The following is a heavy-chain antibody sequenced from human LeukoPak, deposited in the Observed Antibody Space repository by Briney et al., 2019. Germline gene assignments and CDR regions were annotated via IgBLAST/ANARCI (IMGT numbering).Heavy chain of an antibody. D-gene: IGHD2-2*01. CDR3: ARVTCSSTSCYPPNWFDP. CDR2: IYYSGST. Sequence: SETLSLTCTVSGGSISSSSYYWGWIRQPPGKGLEWIGSIYYSGSTYYNPSLKSRVTISVDTSKNQFSLKLSSVTAADTAVYYCARVTCSSTSCYPPNWFDPWGQGTLVTVSS. V-gene: IGHV4-39*07. J-gene: IGHJ5*02. CDR1: GGSISSSSYY.